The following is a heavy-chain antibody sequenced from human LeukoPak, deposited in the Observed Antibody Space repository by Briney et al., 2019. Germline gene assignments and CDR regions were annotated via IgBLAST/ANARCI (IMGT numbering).Heavy chain of an antibody. CDR1: GFTFSSYA. V-gene: IGHV3-30-3*01. Sequence: PGGSLRLSCAASGFTFSSYAMHWVRQAPGKGLQWVAVISYDGSNKYYADSVKGRFTISRDKSKNTLYLQMNSLRAEDTAVYYCAREAAGGFIDYWGQGILVPVSS. CDR2: ISYDGSNK. J-gene: IGHJ4*02. D-gene: IGHD1-14*01. CDR3: AREAAGGFIDY.